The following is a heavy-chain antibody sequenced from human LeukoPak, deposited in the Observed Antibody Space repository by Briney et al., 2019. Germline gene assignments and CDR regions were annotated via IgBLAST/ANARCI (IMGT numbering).Heavy chain of an antibody. CDR3: ARVSGCTCDY. CDR1: GGSISSGSYY. CDR2: IYTSGST. J-gene: IGHJ4*02. D-gene: IGHD2-15*01. V-gene: IGHV4-61*02. Sequence: SETLSLTCTVSGGSISSGSYYWSWIRQPAGKGLEWIGRIYTSGSTNYNPSLKSRVTVSVDTSKNQFSLKLSSVTAADAAVYYCARVSGCTCDYWGRGTLVTVSS.